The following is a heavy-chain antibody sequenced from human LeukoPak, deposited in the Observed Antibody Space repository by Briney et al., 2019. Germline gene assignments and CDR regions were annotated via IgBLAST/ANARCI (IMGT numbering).Heavy chain of an antibody. CDR1: GCSFTSYW. J-gene: IGHJ6*03. V-gene: IGHV5-51*07. CDR2: IYPGDSDT. Sequence: PGESLKISCKGSGCSFTSYWISWVHQMPGKGLEWIGIIYPGDSDTRYSPSFQGQVTISADKSISTAYMQWSSLKASDTAIYYCARHLGYSYGPSDYYYMDVWGKGTTVTVSS. D-gene: IGHD5-18*01. CDR3: ARHLGYSYGPSDYYYMDV.